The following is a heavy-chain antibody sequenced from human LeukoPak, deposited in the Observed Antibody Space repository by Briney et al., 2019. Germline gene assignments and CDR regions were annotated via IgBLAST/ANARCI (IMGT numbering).Heavy chain of an antibody. CDR3: ARVDGTVTTSASFYYYGMDV. CDR2: IYYSGST. V-gene: IGHV4-59*01. CDR1: GGSISSYY. J-gene: IGHJ6*02. D-gene: IGHD4-17*01. Sequence: TSETLSLTCTVSGGSISSYYWSWIRQPPGKGLEWIGYIYYSGSTNYNPSLKSRVTISVDTSKNQFSLKLSSVTAADTAVYYCARVDGTVTTSASFYYYGMDVWGQGTTVTVSS.